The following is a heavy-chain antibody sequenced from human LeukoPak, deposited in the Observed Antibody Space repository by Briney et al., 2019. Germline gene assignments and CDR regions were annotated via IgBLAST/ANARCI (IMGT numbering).Heavy chain of an antibody. J-gene: IGHJ5*02. V-gene: IGHV4-59*12. CDR3: ARETDPVYCSSTSCYSSVSWFDP. D-gene: IGHD2-2*01. CDR2: IYYSGST. Sequence: SETLSLTCTVSGGSISSYYWSWIRQPPGKGLEWIGYIYYSGSTNYNPSLKSRVTISVDTSKNQFSLKLSSVTAADTAVYYCARETDPVYCSSTSCYSSVSWFDPWGQGTLVTVSS. CDR1: GGSISSYY.